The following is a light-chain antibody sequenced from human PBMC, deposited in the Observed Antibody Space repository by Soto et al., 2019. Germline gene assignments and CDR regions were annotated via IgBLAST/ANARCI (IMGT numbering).Light chain of an antibody. Sequence: IELTQSPGILSLSPGERATLSCRASQSVSSSYLAWYQQKPGQAPRLLIYGASSRATGIPDRFSGSGSGTDFTLTISRLEPEDFAVYYCQQYGSSPRITFGQGTRLEIK. CDR2: GAS. V-gene: IGKV3-20*01. J-gene: IGKJ5*01. CDR1: QSVSSSY. CDR3: QQYGSSPRIT.